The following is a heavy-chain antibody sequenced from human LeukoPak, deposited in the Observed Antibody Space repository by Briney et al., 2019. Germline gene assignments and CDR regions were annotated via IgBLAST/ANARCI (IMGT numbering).Heavy chain of an antibody. J-gene: IGHJ5*02. D-gene: IGHD3-16*01. CDR1: GYTFTSSH. CDR3: ARDSWGQAGT. CDR2: INPNSGGT. Sequence: ASVKVSCKASGYTFTSSHMHWVRQAPGQGLEWMGWINPNSGGTNYAQKFQGRVTMTRDTSISTAYMELSRLRSDDTAVYYCARDSWGQAGTWGQGTLVTVSS. V-gene: IGHV1-2*02.